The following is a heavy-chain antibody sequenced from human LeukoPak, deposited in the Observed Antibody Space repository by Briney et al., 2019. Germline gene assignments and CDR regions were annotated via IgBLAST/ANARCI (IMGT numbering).Heavy chain of an antibody. D-gene: IGHD3-10*01. CDR2: INSDGSST. V-gene: IGHV3-74*01. CDR3: ARDVYGSGSYMNGYFDY. Sequence: GGSLRLSCAASGFTFSSYGMHWVRQAPGRGLVWVSRINSDGSSTSYADSVKGRFTISRDNAKNTLYLQMNSLRAEDTAVYYCARDVYGSGSYMNGYFDYWGQGTLVTVSS. J-gene: IGHJ4*02. CDR1: GFTFSSYG.